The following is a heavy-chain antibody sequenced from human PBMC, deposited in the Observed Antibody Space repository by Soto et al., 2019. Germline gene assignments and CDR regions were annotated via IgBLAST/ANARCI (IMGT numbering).Heavy chain of an antibody. CDR1: GGTFSSYA. CDR3: ARGVTDDYGDYYFDY. CDR2: IIPIFGTA. J-gene: IGHJ4*02. V-gene: IGHV1-69*13. Sequence: SVKVSCKASGGTFSSYAISWVRQAPGQGLEWMGGIIPIFGTANYAQKFQGRVTITADESTSTAYMELSSLRSEDTAVYYCARGVTDDYGDYYFDYWGQGTLVTVSS. D-gene: IGHD4-17*01.